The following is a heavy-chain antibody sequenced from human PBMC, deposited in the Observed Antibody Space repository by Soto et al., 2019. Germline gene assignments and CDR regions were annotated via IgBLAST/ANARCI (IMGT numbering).Heavy chain of an antibody. Sequence: GGSLRLSCAASGFTFSSYSMNWVRQAPGKGLEWVSYISIGSTTIFYADSVKGRFTISRDNAKNSLYLQMNSLRDEDTVVYYCARDNGMAGSFDPWGQGTLVTVSS. J-gene: IGHJ5*02. CDR1: GFTFSSYS. D-gene: IGHD2-8*01. CDR2: ISIGSTTI. CDR3: ARDNGMAGSFDP. V-gene: IGHV3-48*02.